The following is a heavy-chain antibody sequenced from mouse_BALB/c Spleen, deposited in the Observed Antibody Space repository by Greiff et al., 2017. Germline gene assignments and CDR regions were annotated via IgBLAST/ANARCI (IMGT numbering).Heavy chain of an antibody. CDR2: IYPGDGGT. Sequence: QVQLKESGAELARPGASVKLSCKASGYTFTSYWMQWVKQRPGQGLEWIGAIYPGDGGTRYTQKFKGKATLTADKSSSTAYMQLSSLASEDSAVYYCAIEDYWGQGTSVTVSS. CDR1: GYTFTSYW. V-gene: IGHV1-87*01. CDR3: AIEDY. J-gene: IGHJ4*01.